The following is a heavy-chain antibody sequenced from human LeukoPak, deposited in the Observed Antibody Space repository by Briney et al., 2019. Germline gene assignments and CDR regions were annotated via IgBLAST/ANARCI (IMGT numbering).Heavy chain of an antibody. CDR1: GYTFTSYD. D-gene: IGHD6-13*01. CDR3: ARGSLVSSSWFFDY. V-gene: IGHV1-69*05. Sequence: SVKVSCKASGYTFTSYDINWVRQAPGQGLEWMGRVIPIFGTANYAQKFQGRVTITTDESTSTAYMELSSLRSEDTAVYYCARGSLVSSSWFFDYWGQGTLVTVSS. J-gene: IGHJ4*02. CDR2: VIPIFGTA.